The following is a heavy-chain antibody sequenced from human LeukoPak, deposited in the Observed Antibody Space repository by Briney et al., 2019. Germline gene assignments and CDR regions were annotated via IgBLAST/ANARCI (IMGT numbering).Heavy chain of an antibody. J-gene: IGHJ5*02. CDR1: GFTFSSYA. Sequence: PGGSLRLSCAASGFTFSSYAMSWVRQAPGKGLEWVSAISGSGDSTYYADSVKGRFTISRDNSKNTLYLQMNRLRADDTAVYYCAKGGTGTSKGCFDPWGQGTLVTVSS. D-gene: IGHD1-1*01. V-gene: IGHV3-23*01. CDR3: AKGGTGTSKGCFDP. CDR2: ISGSGDST.